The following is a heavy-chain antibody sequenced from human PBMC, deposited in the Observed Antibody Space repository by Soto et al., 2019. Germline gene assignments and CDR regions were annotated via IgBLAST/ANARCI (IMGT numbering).Heavy chain of an antibody. CDR1: GGSISSGDYY. CDR2: IYYSGST. D-gene: IGHD5-12*01. J-gene: IGHJ4*02. CDR3: ARFPGGQWLRRYYFDY. V-gene: IGHV4-30-4*01. Sequence: SETLSLTCTVSGGSISSGDYYWSWIRQPPGKGLEWIGYIYYSGSTYYNPSLKSRVTISVDTSKNQFSLKLSSVTAADTAVYYCARFPGGQWLRRYYFDYWGQGTLVTVPQ.